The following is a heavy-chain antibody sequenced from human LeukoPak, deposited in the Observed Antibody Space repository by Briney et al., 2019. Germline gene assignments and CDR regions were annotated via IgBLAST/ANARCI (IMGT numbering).Heavy chain of an antibody. J-gene: IGHJ6*02. D-gene: IGHD3-16*01. V-gene: IGHV3-21*04. Sequence: WIRQHPGKGLEWVSAIDNFGGGTYYADSVKGRFTISRDNAKNSLYLQMSNLRAEDTAVYFCARGGGLDVWGQGATVTVSS. CDR2: IDNFGGGT. CDR3: ARGGGLDV.